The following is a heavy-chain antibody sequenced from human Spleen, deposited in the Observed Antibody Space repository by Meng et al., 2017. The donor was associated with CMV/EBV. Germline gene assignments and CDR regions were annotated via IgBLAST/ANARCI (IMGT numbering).Heavy chain of an antibody. D-gene: IGHD7-27*01. J-gene: IGHJ4*02. CDR2: IRSKSYGGTT. Sequence: GESLKISCAASGFTVSSNYMSWVRQAPGKGLEWVSFIRSKSYGGTTLYAASVKGRFTISRDDSKGVAYLQMNSLRTEDTAMYYCTRTWLTGDTYYFDYWGQGTLVTVSS. V-gene: IGHV3-49*04. CDR3: TRTWLTGDTYYFDY. CDR1: GFTVSSNY.